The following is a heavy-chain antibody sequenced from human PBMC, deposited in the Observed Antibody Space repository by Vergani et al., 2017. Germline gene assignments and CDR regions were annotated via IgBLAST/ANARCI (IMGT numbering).Heavy chain of an antibody. Sequence: EVQLLESGGGLVQPGGSLRLSCAASGFTFSSYAMSWVRQAPGKGLEWVSAIGTAGDTYYPGSVKGRFTISRENAKNSLYLQMNSLRAGDTAVYYCARFYGSGSHGMDVWGQGTTVTVSS. CDR2: IGTAGDT. CDR1: GFTFSSYA. J-gene: IGHJ6*02. V-gene: IGHV3-13*01. D-gene: IGHD3-10*01. CDR3: ARFYGSGSHGMDV.